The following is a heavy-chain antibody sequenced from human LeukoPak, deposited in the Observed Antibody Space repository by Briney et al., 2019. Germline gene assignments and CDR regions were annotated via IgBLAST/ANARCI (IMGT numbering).Heavy chain of an antibody. D-gene: IGHD3-10*01. V-gene: IGHV5-51*01. CDR2: IYPGDSDT. CDR3: ARSVMARGVYWFDP. J-gene: IGHJ5*02. Sequence: GESLKISCKGSGYSFTNYWIGWVRQMPGKGLEWMGIIYPGDSDTRYSPSFQGQVTISGDKSISTAYLQWSSLKASDTAMYYCARSVMARGVYWFDPWGQGTLVIVSS. CDR1: GYSFTNYW.